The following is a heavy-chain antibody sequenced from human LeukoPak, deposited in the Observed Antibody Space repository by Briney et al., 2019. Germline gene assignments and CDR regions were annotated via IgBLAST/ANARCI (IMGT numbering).Heavy chain of an antibody. V-gene: IGHV1-8*01. CDR3: ARVVGAIDY. D-gene: IGHD1-26*01. J-gene: IGHJ4*02. CDR2: VNTKSGDR. Sequence: ASVTVSCTASGYTFTSYDINWVRQATGQGLEWMGWVNTKSGDRGYAPKFQGRVTMTRDTSISTVYMELSGLRSEDTAVYYCARVVGAIDYWGQGTLVTVSS. CDR1: GYTFTSYD.